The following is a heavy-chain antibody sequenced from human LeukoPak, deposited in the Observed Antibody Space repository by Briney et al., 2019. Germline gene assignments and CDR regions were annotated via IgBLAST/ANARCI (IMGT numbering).Heavy chain of an antibody. V-gene: IGHV1-2*02. CDR1: GYTFTGYY. D-gene: IGHD2-2*01. Sequence: ASVKVSCKASGYTFTGYYMHWVRQAPGQGLEWMGWINPNSGGTNYAQKFQGRVTMTRDTSIGTAYMELSRLRSDDTAVYYCARDLGCQLLYFGYWGQGTLVTVSS. CDR2: INPNSGGT. CDR3: ARDLGCQLLYFGY. J-gene: IGHJ4*02.